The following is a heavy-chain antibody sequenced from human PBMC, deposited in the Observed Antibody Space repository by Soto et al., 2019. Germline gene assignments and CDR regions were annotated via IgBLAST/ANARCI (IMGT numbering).Heavy chain of an antibody. D-gene: IGHD6-19*01. CDR1: GCPFSIYS. Sequence: EVQLVESGGGLVQPGGSLRLTCAASGCPFSIYSMNWVRQAPGKGLEWSAYITSDTNTIKYADSMKGRFNISRDNAKNLVYLQMNSLRDEDTAVYFCARSVEGHFDYWGQGTVVTVSS. CDR3: ARSVEGHFDY. J-gene: IGHJ4*02. V-gene: IGHV3-48*02. CDR2: ITSDTNTI.